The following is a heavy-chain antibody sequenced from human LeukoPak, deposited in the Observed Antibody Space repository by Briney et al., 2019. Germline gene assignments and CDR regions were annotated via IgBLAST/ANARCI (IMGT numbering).Heavy chain of an antibody. V-gene: IGHV4-4*07. D-gene: IGHD6-19*01. Sequence: PSETLSLTCTVSGGSVSKYYWSWIRQPAGKGLEWIGRIYAGGSTNYNPSLKSRVTMSVDTSKNQFSLKLTSVTAADTAVYFCARHYGYSSVWFAYWGQGTLVTVSS. J-gene: IGHJ5*01. CDR1: GGSVSKYY. CDR2: IYAGGST. CDR3: ARHYGYSSVWFAY.